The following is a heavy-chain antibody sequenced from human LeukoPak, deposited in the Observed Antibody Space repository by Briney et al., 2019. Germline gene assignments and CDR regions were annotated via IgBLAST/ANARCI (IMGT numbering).Heavy chain of an antibody. D-gene: IGHD3-3*01. CDR2: INPSGGST. CDR1: GYTFTSYY. Sequence: ASVKVSCKASGYTFTSYYMHWVRQAPGRGLEWMGIINPSGGSTSYAQKFQGRVTMTRDTSTSTVYMELSSLRSEDTAVYYCARDQRFLEWLLLDWGQGTLVTVSS. CDR3: ARDQRFLEWLLLD. J-gene: IGHJ4*02. V-gene: IGHV1-46*01.